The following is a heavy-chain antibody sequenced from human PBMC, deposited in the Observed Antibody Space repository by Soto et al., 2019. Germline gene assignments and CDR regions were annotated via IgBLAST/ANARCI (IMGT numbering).Heavy chain of an antibody. CDR2: IGSVGGDT. CDR1: GFTFYSYA. Sequence: GGSLRLSCAASGFTFYSYAMSWVRQAPGKGLEWVSTIGSVGGDTYYADSVKGRFTISRDDSKNTLLLQMNSLRAEDTAVYYCVKDRMAYNSVWDPFDIWGQGTMVTVSS. J-gene: IGHJ3*02. D-gene: IGHD1-20*01. V-gene: IGHV3-23*01. CDR3: VKDRMAYNSVWDPFDI.